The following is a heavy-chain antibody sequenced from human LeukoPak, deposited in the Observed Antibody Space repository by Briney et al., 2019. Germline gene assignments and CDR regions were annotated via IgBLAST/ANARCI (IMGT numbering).Heavy chain of an antibody. Sequence: ASVKASCKASGSTFTSYDINGVRQAAGQGREGLGWITTYNGNRKYAKKCQGRVTITTDKSKSSFYLEMRSLRSDDTAIYYCARDCSSGVCFPRDCWGQGPQIAVST. CDR2: ITTYNGNR. V-gene: IGHV1-18*01. D-gene: IGHD2-2*01. J-gene: IGHJ4*02. CDR3: ARDCSSGVCFPRDC. CDR1: GSTFTSYD.